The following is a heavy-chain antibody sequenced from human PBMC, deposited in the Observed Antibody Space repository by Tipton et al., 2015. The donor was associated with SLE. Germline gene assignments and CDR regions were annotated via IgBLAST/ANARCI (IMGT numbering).Heavy chain of an antibody. D-gene: IGHD3-10*01. V-gene: IGHV4-59*12. CDR3: AREWVTMVQGVQGGMDV. CDR2: IYHSGIT. Sequence: TLSLTCTVSGGSIRSYYWTWIRQPPGKRLEWIAYIYHSGITNYNPSLKSRVTISVDTSKNQFSLKLSPVTAADTAVYYCAREWVTMVQGVQGGMDVWGQGTTVTVSS. CDR1: GGSIRSYY. J-gene: IGHJ6*02.